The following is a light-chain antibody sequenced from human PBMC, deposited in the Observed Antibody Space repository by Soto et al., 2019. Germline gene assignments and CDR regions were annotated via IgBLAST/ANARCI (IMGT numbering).Light chain of an antibody. CDR1: EDISTW. CDR3: QHAASFPPST. V-gene: IGKV1-12*01. J-gene: IGKJ5*01. Sequence: DIQMTQSPSSVSASVGDRVTITCRSSEDISTWLAWYQQKPGKAPKLLIYAASSLQSAVPSRFSGSGSGTAFTLTISSLQAEDFATSYCQHAASFPPSTFGQGTRLDMK. CDR2: AAS.